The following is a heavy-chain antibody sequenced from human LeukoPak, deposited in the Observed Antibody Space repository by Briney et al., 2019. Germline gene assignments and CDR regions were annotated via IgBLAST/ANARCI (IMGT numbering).Heavy chain of an antibody. D-gene: IGHD4-11*01. CDR1: GFTFSSSS. CDR2: ISSSSSYI. CDR3: ARDSADTVTVDY. Sequence: GGSLRLSCAASGFTFSSSSMNWVRQAPGKGLEWFSSISSSSSYIYYADSVKGRFTISRDNAKNSLYLQMNSLRAEDTAVYYCARDSADTVTVDYWGQGTLVTVSS. V-gene: IGHV3-21*01. J-gene: IGHJ4*02.